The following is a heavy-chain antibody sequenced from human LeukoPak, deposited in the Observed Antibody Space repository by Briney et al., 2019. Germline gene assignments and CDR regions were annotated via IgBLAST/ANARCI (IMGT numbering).Heavy chain of an antibody. J-gene: IGHJ5*02. CDR3: ARQGTFGSGSYPNWLDP. CDR1: GVSIGSNNYY. CDR2: IYYTGGT. V-gene: IGHV4-39*01. Sequence: SETLSLTCTVSGVSIGSNNYYWAWVRQPPGKGLEWIGSIYYTGGTYYNPSLKSRLTVSVDTSKNQFSLKLSSVTAADTAVFYCARQGTFGSGSYPNWLDPWGQGTLVTVSS. D-gene: IGHD3-10*01.